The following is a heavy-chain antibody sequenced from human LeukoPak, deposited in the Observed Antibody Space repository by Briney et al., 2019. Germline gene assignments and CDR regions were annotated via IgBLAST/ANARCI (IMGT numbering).Heavy chain of an antibody. J-gene: IGHJ3*02. Sequence: PGGSLRLSCAASGFTVGSSYMSWVRQAPGKGLEWVAVISYDGSNKYYADSVKGRFIISRDNSKNALYLQMNSLRAEDTAVYYCARSVGYCSGGSCYYNDAFDIWGQGTMVTVSS. CDR1: GFTVGSSY. D-gene: IGHD2-15*01. CDR3: ARSVGYCSGGSCYYNDAFDI. V-gene: IGHV3-30-3*01. CDR2: ISYDGSNK.